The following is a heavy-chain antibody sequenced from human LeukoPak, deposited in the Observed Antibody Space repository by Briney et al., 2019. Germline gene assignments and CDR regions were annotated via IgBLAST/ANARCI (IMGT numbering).Heavy chain of an antibody. Sequence: PGGSLRLSCAASGFTFNNYAMSWVRQAPGKGLEWVSTISGSGGTAYYADSVKGRFTISRDNSKNTLYLQMNSLRAEDTAVYYCAKVAFNLGISAFDYWGQETLVTVSS. V-gene: IGHV3-23*01. CDR2: ISGSGGTA. D-gene: IGHD7-27*01. CDR3: AKVAFNLGISAFDY. CDR1: GFTFNNYA. J-gene: IGHJ4*02.